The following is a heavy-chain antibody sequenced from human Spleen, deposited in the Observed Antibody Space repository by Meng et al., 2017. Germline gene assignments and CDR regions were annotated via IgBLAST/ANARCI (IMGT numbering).Heavy chain of an antibody. D-gene: IGHD5-24*01. CDR1: GYTFTSYA. V-gene: IGHV1-3*01. J-gene: IGHJ4*02. CDR3: ARDGRDGSMSDY. Sequence: QGQFVQSGAEVKKPGASVKVSCKASGYTFTSYAMHWVRQAPGQRLEWMVWINAGNGNTKYSQKFQGRVTITRDTSASTAYMELSSLRSEDTAVYYCARDGRDGSMSDYWGQGTLVTVSS. CDR2: INAGNGNT.